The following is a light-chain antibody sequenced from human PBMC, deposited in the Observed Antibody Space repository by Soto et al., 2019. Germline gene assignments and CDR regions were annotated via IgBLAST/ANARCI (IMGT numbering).Light chain of an antibody. CDR1: SSNIGSNT. CDR3: AAWDDSLDGVT. CDR2: SNN. J-gene: IGLJ2*01. Sequence: QSVLTQPPSASGTPGQRVTISCSGSSSNIGSNTVNWYQQLPGTAPKLLIYSNNQRPSGVPDRFSGSKSGTSASLAISGLQSEDEADYYCAAWDDSLDGVTFGGGTKVIVL. V-gene: IGLV1-44*01.